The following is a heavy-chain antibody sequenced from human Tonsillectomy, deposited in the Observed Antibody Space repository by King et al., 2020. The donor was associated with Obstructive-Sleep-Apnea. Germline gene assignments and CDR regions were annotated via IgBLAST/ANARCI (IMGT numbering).Heavy chain of an antibody. CDR3: AKIPFVAGAFDI. D-gene: IGHD2-21*01. CDR1: GYSISTDYY. J-gene: IGHJ3*02. Sequence: QLQESGPGLVKPSETLSLTCSVSGYSISTDYYWGWIRQPPGTGLEWIGNIYHSGSTYYNPSLKSRVTISVDTSKNHVSLKLSSVTAADTAVYYCAKIPFVAGAFDIWGQGTMVTVSS. V-gene: IGHV4-38-2*01. CDR2: IYHSGST.